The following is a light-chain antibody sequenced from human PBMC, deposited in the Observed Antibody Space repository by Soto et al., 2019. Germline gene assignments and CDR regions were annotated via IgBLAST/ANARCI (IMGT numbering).Light chain of an antibody. Sequence: EVVLTQSPGTLSLSPGEGATLSCRASQSVRSGSLAWYQQKPGQAPRLLIFGASSRATDTPDRFSGSGSGTDFTLTITRVDTEDFAVYYCHYYADSPYTFGQGPRLEI. J-gene: IGKJ2*01. CDR2: GAS. CDR1: QSVRSGS. CDR3: HYYADSPYT. V-gene: IGKV3-20*01.